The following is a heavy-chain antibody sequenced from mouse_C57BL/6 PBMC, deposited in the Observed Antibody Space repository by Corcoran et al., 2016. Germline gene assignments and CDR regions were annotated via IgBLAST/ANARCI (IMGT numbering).Heavy chain of an antibody. CDR2: INPNNGGT. Sequence: EVQLQQSGPELVKPGASVKISCKASGYTFTDYYMNWVKQSHGKSLEWIGDINPNNGGTSYNQKFKGKATLTVDKSSSTAYMELRSLTSEDSAVYYCARAGNYFDYWGQGTTLTASS. CDR1: GYTFTDYY. J-gene: IGHJ2*01. D-gene: IGHD6-1*01. V-gene: IGHV1-26*01. CDR3: ARAGNYFDY.